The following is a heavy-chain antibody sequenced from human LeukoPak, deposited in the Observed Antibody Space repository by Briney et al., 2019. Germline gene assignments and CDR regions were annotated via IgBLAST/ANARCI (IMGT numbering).Heavy chain of an antibody. D-gene: IGHD3-16*01. CDR3: ARAYNYYYYYVDV. CDR2: IYSSGST. J-gene: IGHJ6*03. Sequence: PSETLSLTCSVSGASISSGSNYWGWIRQPPGKTLEWIGSIYSSGSTYYNPSLKSRVIIIIDTPKNHFSLTLSSVTAADTAVYYCARAYNYYYYYVDVWGKGTTVTISS. V-gene: IGHV4-39*07. CDR1: GASISSGSNY.